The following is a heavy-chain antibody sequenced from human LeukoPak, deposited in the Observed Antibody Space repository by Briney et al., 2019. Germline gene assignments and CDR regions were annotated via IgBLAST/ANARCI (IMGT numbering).Heavy chain of an antibody. D-gene: IGHD5-18*01. J-gene: IGHJ4*02. V-gene: IGHV3-7*03. Sequence: GGSLRLSCAASGFTFSSYWMSWVRQAPGKGLEWVANIKQDGSEKNYVDSVKGRFTISRDNAKNSLYLQMNSLRAEDTAVYYCAREILYSYGSYYFDYWGQGTLVTVSS. CDR3: AREILYSYGSYYFDY. CDR1: GFTFSSYW. CDR2: IKQDGSEK.